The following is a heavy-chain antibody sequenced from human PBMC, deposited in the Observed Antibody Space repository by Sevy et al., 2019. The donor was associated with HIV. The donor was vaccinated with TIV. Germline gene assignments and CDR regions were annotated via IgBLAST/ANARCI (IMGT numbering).Heavy chain of an antibody. CDR3: ARDSTTRPRVLDY. Sequence: TLSLTCSVSGGSISSYFWTWVRQSPGKGLEWIGNIYFTGNTDYSPSLKIRVTLSLDTSKSQFSLTLKSVTAADTAIYFCARDSTTRPRVLDYWGQGTLVTVSS. V-gene: IGHV4-59*01. J-gene: IGHJ4*02. CDR2: IYFTGNT. D-gene: IGHD1-1*01. CDR1: GGSISSYF.